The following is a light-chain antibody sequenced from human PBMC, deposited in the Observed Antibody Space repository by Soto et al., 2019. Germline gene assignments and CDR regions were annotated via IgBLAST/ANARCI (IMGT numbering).Light chain of an antibody. J-gene: IGKJ4*01. CDR3: QQANRFPLT. CDR2: ASS. Sequence: DIQMTQSPSSVSASLGDRVTITCRASQDISNKLAWYQQKPGQAANLLISASSSLRSGVPSRFSRGGAGTDFTLPISSLQPEHFATYYCQQANRFPLTLGGGTTVDIK. CDR1: QDISNK. V-gene: IGKV1-12*01.